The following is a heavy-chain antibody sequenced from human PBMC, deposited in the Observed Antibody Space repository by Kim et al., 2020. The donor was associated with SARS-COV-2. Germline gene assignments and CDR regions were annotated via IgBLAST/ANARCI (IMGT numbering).Heavy chain of an antibody. CDR3: ARTLGTSGSYPDFDY. Sequence: SETLSLTCTVSGGSISSSSYYWGWIHQPPGKGLEWIGSIYYSGSTYYNPSLKSRVTISVDTSKNQFSLKLSSVTAADTAVYYCARTLGTSGSYPDFDYWGQGTLVTVSS. J-gene: IGHJ4*02. CDR1: GGSISSSSYY. D-gene: IGHD1-26*01. V-gene: IGHV4-39*01. CDR2: IYYSGST.